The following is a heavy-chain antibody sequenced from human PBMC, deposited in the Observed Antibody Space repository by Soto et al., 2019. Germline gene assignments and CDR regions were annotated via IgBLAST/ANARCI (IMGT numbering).Heavy chain of an antibody. Sequence: GGSLRLSCAASGFTFSGPAMHWVRQASGKGLEWVGRIRSKANSYATAYAASVKGRLTISRDDSKNTAYLQMNSLKTEDTAVYYCNMYYYDSSGSPFDYWGQGTLVTVSS. V-gene: IGHV3-73*01. CDR2: IRSKANSYAT. J-gene: IGHJ4*02. CDR3: NMYYYDSSGSPFDY. D-gene: IGHD3-22*01. CDR1: GFTFSGPA.